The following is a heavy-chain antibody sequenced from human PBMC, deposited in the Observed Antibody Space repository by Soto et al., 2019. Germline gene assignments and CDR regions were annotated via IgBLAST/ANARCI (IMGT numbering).Heavy chain of an antibody. CDR3: AKFRGSDYGPCEC. V-gene: IGHV3-48*02. CDR2: IGSSINVI. CDR1: GFTFSNYG. J-gene: IGHJ4*02. Sequence: PWGSLRLSCAASGFTFSNYGMNWVRQAPGKGLEWVSYIGSSINVIHYADSVKGRFTISRDDAKNSLYLQMNSLRDEDTSVYYCAKFRGSDYGPCECWGQGAMVIVSA. D-gene: IGHD3-10*01.